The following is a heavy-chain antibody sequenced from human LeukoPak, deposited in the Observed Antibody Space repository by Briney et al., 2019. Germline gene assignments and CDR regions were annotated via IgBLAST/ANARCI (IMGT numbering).Heavy chain of an antibody. CDR3: ARGPNQLLWFGEFSGTYYYYMDV. D-gene: IGHD3-10*01. V-gene: IGHV1-18*01. Sequence: ASVKVSCKASGYTFTSYGISWVRQAPGQGLEWMGWISAYNGNTNYAQKLQGRVTMTTDTSTSTAYMELRSLRSDDTAVYYCARGPNQLLWFGEFSGTYYYYMDVWGKGTTVTVSS. CDR2: ISAYNGNT. CDR1: GYTFTSYG. J-gene: IGHJ6*03.